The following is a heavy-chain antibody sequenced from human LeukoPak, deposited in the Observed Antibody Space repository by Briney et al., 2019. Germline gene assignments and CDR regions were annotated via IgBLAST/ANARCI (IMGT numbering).Heavy chain of an antibody. CDR3: ARVYWNGGRALDY. Sequence: ASVKVSCKASGYTLSNNGITWVRQAPGQGLEWMGWIAADNRKTYYAQNLQDRVTMTTDSSTNTAYMDLRSLRSDDTAVHYCARVYWNGGRALDYWGQGTLVTVSS. J-gene: IGHJ4*02. D-gene: IGHD1-1*01. CDR1: GYTLSNNG. V-gene: IGHV1-18*01. CDR2: IAADNRKT.